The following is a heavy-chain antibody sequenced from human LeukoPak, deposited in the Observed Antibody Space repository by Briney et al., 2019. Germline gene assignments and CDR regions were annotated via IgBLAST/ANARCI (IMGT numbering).Heavy chain of an antibody. CDR1: GGSMNNYY. Sequence: SETLSLTCTVSGGSMNNYYWNWIRQPPGKGLEWIAYIYYTGSTNYNPSLSSRVTISVDTSKKQFSLRLTSVTTADTAVYYCARMPDILTGLDSWGQGTLVTVSS. CDR3: ARMPDILTGLDS. CDR2: IYYTGST. J-gene: IGHJ4*02. D-gene: IGHD3-9*01. V-gene: IGHV4-59*01.